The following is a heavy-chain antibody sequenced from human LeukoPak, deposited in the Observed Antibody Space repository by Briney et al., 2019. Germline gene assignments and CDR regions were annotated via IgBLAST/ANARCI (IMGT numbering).Heavy chain of an antibody. D-gene: IGHD2-2*01. V-gene: IGHV4-34*01. CDR3: ARVPAAPRLYMDV. J-gene: IGHJ6*02. Sequence: SETLSLTCADYGGSFSGYYWSWIRQPPGKGLEWIGEINHSGSTNYNPSLKSRVTISVDTSKNQFSLKLSSVTAADTAVYYCARVPAAPRLYMDVWGQGTTVIVSS. CDR2: INHSGST. CDR1: GGSFSGYY.